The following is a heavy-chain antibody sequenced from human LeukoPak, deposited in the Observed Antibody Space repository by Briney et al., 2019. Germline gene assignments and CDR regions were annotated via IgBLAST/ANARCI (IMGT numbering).Heavy chain of an antibody. CDR1: GGSISSGGYS. J-gene: IGHJ4*02. D-gene: IGHD3-10*01. Sequence: SETLSLTCAVSGGSISSGGYSWSWIRQPPGKGLEWIGYIYHSGRTYYNPSLKSRFTISIERAKNQFSLRLSSVTAADTAVYYCARGGGEEFGEYDVFDYWGQGTLVTVSS. CDR3: ARGGGEEFGEYDVFDY. CDR2: IYHSGRT. V-gene: IGHV4-30-2*01.